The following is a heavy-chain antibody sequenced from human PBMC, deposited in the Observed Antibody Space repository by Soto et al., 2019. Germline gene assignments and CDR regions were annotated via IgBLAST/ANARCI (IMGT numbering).Heavy chain of an antibody. CDR3: AKGLGSGSFINYYFYMDV. V-gene: IGHV3-23*01. CDR2: ISSDSGTI. Sequence: PGGSLRLSCAASGFTFNFYSVGWVRQAPGKGLEWISAISSDSGTIRYSDSVKGRFTISRDNSKNTLYLEMNSLRAEDTAVYYCAKGLGSGSFINYYFYMDVWGKGTPVTVSS. J-gene: IGHJ6*03. CDR1: GFTFNFYS. D-gene: IGHD3-10*01.